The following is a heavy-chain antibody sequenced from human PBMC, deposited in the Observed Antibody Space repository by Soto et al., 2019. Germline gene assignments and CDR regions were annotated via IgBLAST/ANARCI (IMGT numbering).Heavy chain of an antibody. Sequence: SETLSLTCAVYGGSFSGYYWSWIRQPPGKGLEWIGEINHSGSTNYNPSLKSRVTISVDTSKNQFSLKLSSVTAADTAVYYCARGGVSGIVVVVATHYYYYYMDVWGKGTTVTVSS. D-gene: IGHD2-15*01. CDR3: ARGGVSGIVVVVATHYYYYYMDV. CDR1: GGSFSGYY. CDR2: INHSGST. J-gene: IGHJ6*03. V-gene: IGHV4-34*01.